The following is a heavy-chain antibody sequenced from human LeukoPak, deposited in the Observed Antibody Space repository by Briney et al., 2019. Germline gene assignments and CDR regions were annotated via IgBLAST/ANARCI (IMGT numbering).Heavy chain of an antibody. V-gene: IGHV4-59*01. D-gene: IGHD2-2*01. Sequence: PSETLSLTCTVSGGSISSYYGSWIRHPPGKGLEWIGYIYYSGSTNYNPSLKSRLTMSIDTSKNQFSLKLSSVTAADTAVYYCARWSGYALDWGQGTLVTVSS. CDR1: GGSISSYY. CDR3: ARWSGYALD. J-gene: IGHJ4*02. CDR2: IYYSGST.